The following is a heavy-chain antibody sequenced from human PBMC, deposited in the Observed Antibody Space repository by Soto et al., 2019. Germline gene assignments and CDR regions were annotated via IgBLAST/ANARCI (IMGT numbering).Heavy chain of an antibody. CDR3: ATYFTAVAYFEN. J-gene: IGHJ4*02. V-gene: IGHV1-69*01. CDR1: GDTLSYSA. D-gene: IGHD5-18*01. CDR2: ITPSFGSP. Sequence: QVQLVQSGAEVRKPGSSVRISCTASGDTLSYSAIGWLRQAPGQGLEWMGGITPSFGSPVYARKFQGRVTIAADHIILTTLRSDDTAMYFCATYFTAVAYFENWGQGTLVTVSS.